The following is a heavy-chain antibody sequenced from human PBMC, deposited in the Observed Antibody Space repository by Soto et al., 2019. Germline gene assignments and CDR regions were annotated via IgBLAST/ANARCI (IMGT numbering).Heavy chain of an antibody. V-gene: IGHV4-34*01. D-gene: IGHD3-22*01. CDR1: GGSFSGYY. Sequence: LSLTCAVYGGSFSGYYWSWIRQPPGKGLEWIGEINHSGSTNYNPSLKSRVTISVDTSKNQFSLKLSSVTAADTAVYYCARGPRYYDSSGLDYWGQGTLVTVSS. CDR2: INHSGST. J-gene: IGHJ4*02. CDR3: ARGPRYYDSSGLDY.